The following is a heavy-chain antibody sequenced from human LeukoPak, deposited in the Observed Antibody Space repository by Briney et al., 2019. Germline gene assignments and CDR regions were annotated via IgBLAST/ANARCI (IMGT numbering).Heavy chain of an antibody. Sequence: GGSLRLSCAASGFTFSSYWMSWVRHPPGKGLEWVANIKKDGSEKYYVDSVKGRFTISRDNAKTSLYLQMNSLRAEDTAVYYCARDLSGVTGYTYGRGIDYWGQGTLVTVSS. V-gene: IGHV3-7*01. CDR1: GFTFSSYW. CDR3: ARDLSGVTGYTYGRGIDY. CDR2: IKKDGSEK. J-gene: IGHJ4*02. D-gene: IGHD5-18*01.